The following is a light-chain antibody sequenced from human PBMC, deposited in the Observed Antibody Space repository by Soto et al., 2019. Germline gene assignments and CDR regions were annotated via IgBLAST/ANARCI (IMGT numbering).Light chain of an antibody. J-gene: IGKJ3*01. CDR1: QSISTY. CDR2: AAS. Sequence: DIQMTQSPSSLSASVGDRVTINCRSSQSISTYLHWYQQKPGKAPKLLIYAASSLQSGVPSRFSGSGSGTDFTLTITSLQPEDFATYYCQQSSSTPEVTFGPGTKVDIK. CDR3: QQSSSTPEVT. V-gene: IGKV1-39*01.